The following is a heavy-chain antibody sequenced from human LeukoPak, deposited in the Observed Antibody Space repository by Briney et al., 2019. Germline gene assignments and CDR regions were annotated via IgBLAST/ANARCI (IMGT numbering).Heavy chain of an antibody. D-gene: IGHD3-3*01. Sequence: ATVKISCKASGYTFTDYYMHWVQQAPGKGLEWMGRVDPEDGETIYAEKFQGRVTITADTSTDTAYMELSSLRSEDTAVYYCATPKIFGVEYDAFDIWGQGTMVSVSS. CDR3: ATPKIFGVEYDAFDI. CDR1: GYTFTDYY. CDR2: VDPEDGET. J-gene: IGHJ3*02. V-gene: IGHV1-69-2*01.